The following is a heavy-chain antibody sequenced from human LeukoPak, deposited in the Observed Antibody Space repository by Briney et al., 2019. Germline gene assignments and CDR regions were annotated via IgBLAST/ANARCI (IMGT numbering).Heavy chain of an antibody. Sequence: GGSLRLSCAASGFTFSSYGMHWVRQAPGKGLEWVAFIRYDGSNKYYADSVKGRFTISRDNSKNTLYLQMNSLRAEDTAVYYCARGHGVPPDYWGQGTLVTVSS. CDR2: IRYDGSNK. CDR1: GFTFSSYG. CDR3: ARGHGVPPDY. J-gene: IGHJ4*02. V-gene: IGHV3-30*02. D-gene: IGHD2-2*01.